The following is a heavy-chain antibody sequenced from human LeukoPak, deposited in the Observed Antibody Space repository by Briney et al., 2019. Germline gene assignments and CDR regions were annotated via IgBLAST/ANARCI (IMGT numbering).Heavy chain of an antibody. V-gene: IGHV3-7*04. CDR3: ARVNGAYGGPFDY. Sequence: QPGRSLRLSCAASGFTFSSYGMHWVRQAPGKGLEWVANIKQDGSGTYYVDSVKGRFTISRDNAKNSLYLQMNSLRAEDTAVYYCARVNGAYGGPFDYWGQGSLVTVSS. CDR1: GFTFSSYG. D-gene: IGHD4-17*01. J-gene: IGHJ4*02. CDR2: IKQDGSGT.